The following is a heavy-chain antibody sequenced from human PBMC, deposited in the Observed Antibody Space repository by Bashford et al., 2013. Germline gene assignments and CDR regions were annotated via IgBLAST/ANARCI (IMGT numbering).Heavy chain of an antibody. D-gene: IGHD2-2*02. V-gene: IGHV4-34*01. Sequence: SSETLSLTCAVYGGSFSGYYWSWIRQPPGKGLEWIGEINHSGSTNYNPSLKSRVTISVDTSKNQFSLKLSSVTAADTAVYYCARVFREPAAIEATWFDPWGQGTLVTVSS. CDR1: GGSFSGYY. J-gene: IGHJ5*02. CDR3: ARVFREPAAIEATWFDP. CDR2: INHSGST.